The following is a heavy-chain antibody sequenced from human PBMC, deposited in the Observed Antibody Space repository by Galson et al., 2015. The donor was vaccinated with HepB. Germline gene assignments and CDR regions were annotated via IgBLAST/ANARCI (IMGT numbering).Heavy chain of an antibody. CDR3: ARDKAEVWDH. Sequence: SVKVSCKASGYSFSNYGITWVRQAPGQGLEWMGWVSAFNGDTNYSQKFQGRVTMTTDTSTSTAYMELRSLISDDTAVYYCARDKAEVWDHWGQGTLDTVSS. V-gene: IGHV1-18*04. D-gene: IGHD1-26*01. J-gene: IGHJ4*02. CDR1: GYSFSNYG. CDR2: VSAFNGDT.